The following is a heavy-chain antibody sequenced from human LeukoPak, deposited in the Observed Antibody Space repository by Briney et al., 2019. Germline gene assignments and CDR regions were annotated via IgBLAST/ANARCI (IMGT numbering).Heavy chain of an antibody. CDR1: GFTFSSYA. CDR2: ISYDAVNK. CDR3: AKDMIGGYCSGGSCYRPPSI. D-gene: IGHD2-15*01. Sequence: GGSLRLSCAASGFTFSSYAMHWVRQAPGKGLEWVAVISYDAVNKYYADSVKGRFTISRDNSKNTLYLQMNSLRAEDTAVYYCAKDMIGGYCSGGSCYRPPSIWGQGTLVTVSS. J-gene: IGHJ4*02. V-gene: IGHV3-30*04.